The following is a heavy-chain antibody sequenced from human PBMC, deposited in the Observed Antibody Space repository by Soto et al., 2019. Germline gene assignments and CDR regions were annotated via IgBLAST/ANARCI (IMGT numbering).Heavy chain of an antibody. CDR3: AIYSGTYFDY. CDR1: GFSFISYG. J-gene: IGHJ4*02. Sequence: LRLSCAASGFSFISYGMTWVRQAPGKGLEWVSGINRGGDRTYYADSVKGRFTISRDKAKNTLYLQLNSLRAEDTAVYYCAIYSGTYFDYWGQGTLVTVSS. CDR2: INRGGDRT. V-gene: IGHV3-23*01. D-gene: IGHD1-26*01.